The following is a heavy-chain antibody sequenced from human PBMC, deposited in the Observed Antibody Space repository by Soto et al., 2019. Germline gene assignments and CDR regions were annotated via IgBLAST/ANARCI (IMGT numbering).Heavy chain of an antibody. CDR1: GGSVSSGSYY. CDR2: IYYSGST. D-gene: IGHD7-27*01. V-gene: IGHV4-61*01. J-gene: IGHJ4*02. CDR3: ARDASQLGIDY. Sequence: SETLSLTCTVSGGSVSSGSYYWSWIRQPPGKGLEWIGYIYYSGSTNYNPSLKSRVTISVDTSKNQFSLKLSSVTAADTAVYYCARDASQLGIDYWGQGTLVTVSS.